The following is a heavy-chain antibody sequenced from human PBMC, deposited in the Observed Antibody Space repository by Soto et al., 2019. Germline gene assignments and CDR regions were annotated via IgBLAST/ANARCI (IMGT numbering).Heavy chain of an antibody. J-gene: IGHJ6*03. CDR1: GFTLSGYA. V-gene: IGHV3-64*01. CDR3: ARRARPDFYYMDV. D-gene: IGHD6-6*01. CDR2: ISSNGVGT. Sequence: EVQLAESGGGLAQPGGSLRLSCAASGFTLSGYAMDWVRQAPGKGLEYVSGISSNGVGTYYANSVQGRFTNSRDNSKSTVYLQMGSLTPEDMDVYYCARRARPDFYYMDVWGKGTTVTVS.